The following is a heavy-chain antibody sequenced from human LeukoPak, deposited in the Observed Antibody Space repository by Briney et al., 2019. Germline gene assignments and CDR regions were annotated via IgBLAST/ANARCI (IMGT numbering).Heavy chain of an antibody. Sequence: SETLSLTCTVSGGSISSSSYYWGWIRQPPGKGLEWIGSIYYSGSTYYNPSLKSRVTISVDTSKNPFSLKLSSVTAADTAVYYCARHSRIAARNWFDPWGQGTLVTVSS. CDR1: GGSISSSSYY. J-gene: IGHJ5*02. CDR3: ARHSRIAARNWFDP. V-gene: IGHV4-39*01. D-gene: IGHD6-6*01. CDR2: IYYSGST.